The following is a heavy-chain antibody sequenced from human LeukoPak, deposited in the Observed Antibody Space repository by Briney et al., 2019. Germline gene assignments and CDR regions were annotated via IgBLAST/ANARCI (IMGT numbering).Heavy chain of an antibody. Sequence: GGSLRLSCAASGFTFGSCWMHWVRQAPGKGLVWVSRINTDGSRTTYADSVKGRFTISRDNAKNSLYLQMNSLRDEDTAVYYCARDMEIGTMVTFKYWYWGQGTLVTVSS. CDR1: GFTFGSCW. J-gene: IGHJ4*02. V-gene: IGHV3-74*01. D-gene: IGHD3-16*01. CDR3: ARDMEIGTMVTFKYWY. CDR2: INTDGSRT.